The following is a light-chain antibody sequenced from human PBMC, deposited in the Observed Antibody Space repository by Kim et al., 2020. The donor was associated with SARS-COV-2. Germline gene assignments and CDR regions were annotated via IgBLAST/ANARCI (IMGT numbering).Light chain of an antibody. V-gene: IGLV2-8*01. J-gene: IGLJ2*01. CDR1: RSDVGGYNI. CDR3: SSYAGSNHVV. CDR2: KVS. Sequence: PPVTISCSGTRSDVGGYNIVSWYQQHPGKAPILMVYKVSQRPSGVPVRFSGSKSGNTASLTVSGLQAEDDADYYCSSYAGSNHVVFGGGTQLTVL.